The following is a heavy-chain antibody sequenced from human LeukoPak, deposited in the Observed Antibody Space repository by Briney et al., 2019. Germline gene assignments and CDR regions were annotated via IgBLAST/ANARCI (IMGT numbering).Heavy chain of an antibody. Sequence: ASVKVSCKASGYTFTSYAMHWVRQAPGQRLEWMGWINAGNGNTKYSQKFQGRVTITRDTSASTAYMELSSLRSEDTAVYYCARHLHYSYYYYIDVWGKGTTVTVSS. D-gene: IGHD3-3*02. CDR2: INAGNGNT. V-gene: IGHV1-3*01. CDR3: ARHLHYSYYYYIDV. CDR1: GYTFTSYA. J-gene: IGHJ6*03.